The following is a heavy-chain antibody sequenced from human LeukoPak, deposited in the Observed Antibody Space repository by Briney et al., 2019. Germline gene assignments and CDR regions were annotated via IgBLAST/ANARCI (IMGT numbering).Heavy chain of an antibody. CDR1: GYTFTGYY. CDR3: ARENVGDYVWGSYRYTLRGFDY. V-gene: IGHV1-2*02. CDR2: INPNSGGT. J-gene: IGHJ4*02. Sequence: ASVKVSCKASGYTFTGYYMHWVRQAPGQGLEWMGWINPNSGGTNYAQKFQGRVTMTRDTSISTAYMELSRLRSDDTAVYYCARENVGDYVWGSYRYTLRGFDYWGQGTLVTVSS. D-gene: IGHD3-16*02.